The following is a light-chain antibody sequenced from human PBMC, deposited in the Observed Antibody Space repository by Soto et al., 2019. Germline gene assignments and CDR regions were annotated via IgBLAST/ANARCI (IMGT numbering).Light chain of an antibody. J-gene: IGKJ4*01. V-gene: IGKV1-39*01. CDR3: QQSYSSWAT. CDR2: GAS. Sequence: EIQMTQSPSSLSASVGDTITITCRARQSISNDLNWYQLKPGKVPKLLLYGASTLQTGVPSRFRGSGSGTDFTLTISSLQPEDSASYYCQQSYSSWATFGGGTKVEIK. CDR1: QSISND.